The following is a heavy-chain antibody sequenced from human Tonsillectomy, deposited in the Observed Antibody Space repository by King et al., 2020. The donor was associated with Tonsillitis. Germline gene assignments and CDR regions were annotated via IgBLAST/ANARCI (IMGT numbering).Heavy chain of an antibody. CDR1: GFTFSSYY. CDR3: AKDRDDDISAGATGEIYYYYYYGMDV. J-gene: IGHJ6*02. CDR2: ISYDGRNK. Sequence: QLVQSGGGVVQPGRSLRLSCAASGFTFSSYYIHWVRQAPGKGLEWVAVISYDGRNKYYADSVKGRLTISRDNSKNTLYLQKNSLRGENTAVYYCAKDRDDDISAGATGEIYYYYYYGMDVWGQGTTVTVSS. D-gene: IGHD6-13*01. V-gene: IGHV3-30*18.